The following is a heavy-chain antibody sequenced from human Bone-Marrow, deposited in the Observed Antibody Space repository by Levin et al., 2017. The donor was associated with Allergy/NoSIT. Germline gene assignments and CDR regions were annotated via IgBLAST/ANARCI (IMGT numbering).Heavy chain of an antibody. CDR1: GFTFSSYG. CDR3: AKASGDLGYFDL. Sequence: GESLKISCAASGFTFSSYGMHWVRQAPGKGLEWVAVISYDGSNKYYADSVKGRFTISRDNSKNTLYLQMNSLRAEDTAVYYCAKASGDLGYFDLWGRGTLVTVSS. V-gene: IGHV3-30*18. CDR2: ISYDGSNK. D-gene: IGHD3-10*01. J-gene: IGHJ2*01.